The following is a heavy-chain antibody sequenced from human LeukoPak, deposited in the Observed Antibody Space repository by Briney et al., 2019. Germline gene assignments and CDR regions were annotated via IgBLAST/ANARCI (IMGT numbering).Heavy chain of an antibody. D-gene: IGHD6-19*01. J-gene: IGHJ4*02. CDR1: GFTFSSYW. CDR3: ARDSDSGWPKYYFDY. V-gene: IGHV3-7*03. CDR2: IKQDGSEK. Sequence: GGSLRLPCAASGFTFSSYWMSWVRQAPGKGLEWVANIKQDGSEKYYVDSVKGRFTISRDNAKNSLYLQMNSLRAEDTAVYYCARDSDSGWPKYYFDYWGQGTLVTVSS.